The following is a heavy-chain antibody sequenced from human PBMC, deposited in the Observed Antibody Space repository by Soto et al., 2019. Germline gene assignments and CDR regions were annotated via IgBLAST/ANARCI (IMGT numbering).Heavy chain of an antibody. CDR3: ATLTKYDILTGFYPC. V-gene: IGHV3-66*01. Sequence: EVQLVESGGGLVQPGGSLRLSCAASGFTVNSNYMSWVRQAPGKGLEWVSVIYSDGSTYYGDSVKGRFIISRDNSNNTLYFQMNSLRAEDTAVYYCATLTKYDILTGFYPCWGQGTLVTVSS. D-gene: IGHD3-9*01. J-gene: IGHJ4*02. CDR2: IYSDGST. CDR1: GFTVNSNY.